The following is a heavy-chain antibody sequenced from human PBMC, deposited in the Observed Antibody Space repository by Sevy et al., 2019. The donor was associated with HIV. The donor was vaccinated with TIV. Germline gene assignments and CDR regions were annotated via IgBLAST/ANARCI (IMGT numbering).Heavy chain of an antibody. Sequence: SETLSLTCAVRGGSIGGYDWSWIRQAPGKGPEWIGEISHSGATNYSPSLASRVTISVDTSNNQLSLRLTSLTAADSGKYFCARGREVATLLGFFDTWGPGTLVTVSS. CDR3: ARGREVATLLGFFDT. D-gene: IGHD3-16*01. CDR1: GGSIGGYD. CDR2: ISHSGAT. J-gene: IGHJ4*02. V-gene: IGHV4-34*01.